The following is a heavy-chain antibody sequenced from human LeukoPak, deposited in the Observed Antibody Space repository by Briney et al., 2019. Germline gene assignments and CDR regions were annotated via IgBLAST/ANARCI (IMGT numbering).Heavy chain of an antibody. D-gene: IGHD6-13*01. CDR3: ARSTYSSSWLGFYYYYYMDV. J-gene: IGHJ6*03. V-gene: IGHV1-46*01. CDR1: GYTFTCYY. CDR2: INPSGGST. Sequence: ASVKVSCKASGYTFTCYYMHWVRQAPGQGLEWMGIINPSGGSTSYAQKFQGRVTMTRDMSTCTVYMELSSLRSEDTAVYYCARSTYSSSWLGFYYYYYMDVWGKGTTVTVSS.